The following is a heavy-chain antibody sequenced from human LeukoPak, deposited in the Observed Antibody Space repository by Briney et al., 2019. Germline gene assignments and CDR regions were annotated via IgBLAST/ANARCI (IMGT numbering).Heavy chain of an antibody. V-gene: IGHV1-2*02. D-gene: IGHD2-15*01. CDR3: ARRGSEDYYYYGMDV. Sequence: ASVKVSCKASGYTFTGYYMHWVRQAPGQGLEWMGWINPNSGGTNYAQKFQGRVTMTRNTSISTAYMELSSLRSEDTAVYYCARRGSEDYYYYGMDVWGQGTTVTVSS. CDR2: INPNSGGT. CDR1: GYTFTGYY. J-gene: IGHJ6*02.